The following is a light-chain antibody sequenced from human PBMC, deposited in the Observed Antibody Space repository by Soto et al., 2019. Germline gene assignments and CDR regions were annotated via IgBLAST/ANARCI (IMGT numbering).Light chain of an antibody. Sequence: QSTLTQPASLSGSPGQSITISCTGTSRDVGAYDYVSWYLQYPDKAPQLLIYYVDHRPSGVSSRFSGSKSGNTASLTISGLQAEDEGDYYCCSYADGRIYFFRTGTKVTVL. CDR1: SRDVGAYDY. CDR2: YVD. J-gene: IGLJ1*01. CDR3: CSYADGRIYF. V-gene: IGLV2-14*03.